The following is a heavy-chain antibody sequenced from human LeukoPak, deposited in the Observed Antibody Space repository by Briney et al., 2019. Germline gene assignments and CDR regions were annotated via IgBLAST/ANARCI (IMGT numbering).Heavy chain of an antibody. D-gene: IGHD3-10*01. CDR3: AKANPTRILWFGEGFDY. V-gene: IGHV3-9*01. CDR1: GFTFDDYA. Sequence: GGSLRLSCAASGFTFDDYAMHWVRQAPGKGLEWVSGISWNSGSIGYADSVKGRFTISRDNAKNPLYLQMNSLRAEDTALYYCAKANPTRILWFGEGFDYWGQGTLVTVSS. CDR2: ISWNSGSI. J-gene: IGHJ4*02.